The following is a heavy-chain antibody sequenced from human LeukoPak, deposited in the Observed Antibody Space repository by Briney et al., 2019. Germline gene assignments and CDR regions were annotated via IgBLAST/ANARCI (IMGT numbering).Heavy chain of an antibody. CDR1: GYTFTGYY. V-gene: IGHV1-18*04. D-gene: IGHD6-13*01. J-gene: IGHJ5*02. CDR2: ISAYNGNT. Sequence: ASVKVSCKASGYTFTGYYMHWVRQAPGQGLEWMGWISAYNGNTNYAQKLQGRVTMTTDTSTSTAYMELRSLRSDDTAVYYCARVTSSSWLVHFPRGPFDPWGQGTLVTVSS. CDR3: ARVTSSSWLVHFPRGPFDP.